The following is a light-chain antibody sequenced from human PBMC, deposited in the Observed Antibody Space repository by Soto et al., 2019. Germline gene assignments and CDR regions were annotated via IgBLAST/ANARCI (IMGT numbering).Light chain of an antibody. Sequence: EILLTQSLATLSVSPGETATLSCRASQNVLSDLAWYQQKPGQAPRLLVYGATTRATDAPAKFRGRGSGTEFSLTISSLQSEDSATYYCQQYRSWPRTFGQGSKVEI. J-gene: IGKJ1*01. V-gene: IGKV3-15*01. CDR2: GAT. CDR3: QQYRSWPRT. CDR1: QNVLSD.